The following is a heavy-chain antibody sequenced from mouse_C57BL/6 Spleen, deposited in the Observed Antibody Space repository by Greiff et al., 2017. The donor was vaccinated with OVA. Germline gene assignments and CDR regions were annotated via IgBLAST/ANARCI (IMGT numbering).Heavy chain of an antibody. J-gene: IGHJ3*01. CDR1: GYTFTSYW. CDR2: IDPSDSET. Sequence: QVQLQQPGAELVRPGSSVKLSCKASGYTFTSYWMHWVKQRPIQGLEWIGNIDPSDSETHYNQKFKDKATLTVDKSSSTAYMQLSSLTSEDSAVYDCARGYGSSYVFAYWGQGTLVTVSA. D-gene: IGHD1-1*01. V-gene: IGHV1-52*01. CDR3: ARGYGSSYVFAY.